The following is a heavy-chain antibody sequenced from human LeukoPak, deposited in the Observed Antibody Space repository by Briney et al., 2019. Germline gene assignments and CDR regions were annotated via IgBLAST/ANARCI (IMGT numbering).Heavy chain of an antibody. V-gene: IGHV1-69*04. J-gene: IGHJ3*02. CDR1: GGTSSSYA. D-gene: IGHD3-10*01. CDR2: IIPILGIA. CDR3: ARILMGSFDI. Sequence: ASVKVSCKASGGTSSSYAISWVRQAPGQGLEWMGRIIPILGIANYAQKFQGRVTITADKSTSTAYMELSSLRSEDTAVYYCARILMGSFDIWGQGTMVTVSS.